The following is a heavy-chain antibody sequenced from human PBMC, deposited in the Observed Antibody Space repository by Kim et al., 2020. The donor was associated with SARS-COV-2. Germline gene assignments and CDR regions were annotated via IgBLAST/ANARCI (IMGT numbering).Heavy chain of an antibody. J-gene: IGHJ2*01. D-gene: IGHD3-22*01. CDR1: GGSISSYY. CDR3: ARNVGRIVVVTTDDYWYFDL. CDR2: IYYSGST. Sequence: SETLSLTCTVSGGSISSYYWSWIRQPPGKGLEWIGYIYYSGSTNYNPSLKSRVTISVDTSKNQFSLKLSSVTAADTAVYYCARNVGRIVVVTTDDYWYFDLWGRGTLVTVPS. V-gene: IGHV4-59*01.